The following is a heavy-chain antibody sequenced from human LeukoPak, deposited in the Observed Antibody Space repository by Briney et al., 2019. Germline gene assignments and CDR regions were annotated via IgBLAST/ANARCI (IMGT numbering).Heavy chain of an antibody. D-gene: IGHD5-12*01. CDR2: IKQDGSEK. CDR1: GFTFSTYG. CDR3: AREGWLRFESIDY. V-gene: IGHV3-7*05. J-gene: IGHJ4*02. Sequence: PGGSLRLSCAASGFTFSTYGMHWVRQAPGKGLEWVANIKQDGSEKYYVDSVKGRFTISRDNAKNSLYLQMNSLRAEDTAVYYCAREGWLRFESIDYWGQGTLVTVSS.